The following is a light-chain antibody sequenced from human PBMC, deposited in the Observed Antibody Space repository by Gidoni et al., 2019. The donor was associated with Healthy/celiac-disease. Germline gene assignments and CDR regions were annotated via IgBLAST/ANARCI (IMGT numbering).Light chain of an antibody. CDR2: DVS. J-gene: IGLJ3*02. Sequence: QSALTQPRSVSGSPGQSVTISFTGTSSDVGGYNYVSWYQQHPGKAPKLMIYDVSKRPSGVPDRFSGSKSGNTASLTISGLQAEDEADYYCSSYAGSYTWVFGGGTKLTVL. V-gene: IGLV2-11*01. CDR1: SSDVGGYNY. CDR3: SSYAGSYTWV.